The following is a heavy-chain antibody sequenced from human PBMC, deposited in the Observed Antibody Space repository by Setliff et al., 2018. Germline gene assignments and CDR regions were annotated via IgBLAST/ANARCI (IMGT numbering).Heavy chain of an antibody. D-gene: IGHD2-2*01. V-gene: IGHV4-39*06. J-gene: IGHJ4*02. CDR2: VYYSGTT. CDR1: DGSMNSGSYY. Sequence: SETLSLTCAVSDGSMNSGSYYWGWIRQPPGKGLEWIGSVYYSGTTYYNPSLKSRLTMSVDTSKNQFTLKVISVTAADTAVYYCARLSCSSNSCPFDFWVQGTLVTVSS. CDR3: ARLSCSSNSCPFDF.